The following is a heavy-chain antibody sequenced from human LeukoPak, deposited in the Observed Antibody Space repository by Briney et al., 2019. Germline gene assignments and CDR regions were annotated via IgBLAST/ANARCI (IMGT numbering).Heavy chain of an antibody. V-gene: IGHV4-4*02. J-gene: IGHJ6*03. CDR2: IYHSGTT. Sequence: PSGTLSLTCAVSGGSISNNNWWSWVRQPPGKGLEWIGEIYHSGTTNYNPSLKGRVTISVDKSKNQFSLKLSSVTAADTAVYYCARDAITIRTHYYYYYMDVWGKGTTVTISS. D-gene: IGHD3-9*01. CDR3: ARDAITIRTHYYYYYMDV. CDR1: GGSISNNNW.